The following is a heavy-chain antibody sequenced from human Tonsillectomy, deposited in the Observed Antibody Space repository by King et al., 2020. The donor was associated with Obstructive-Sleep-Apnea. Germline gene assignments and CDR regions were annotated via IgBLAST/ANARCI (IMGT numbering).Heavy chain of an antibody. CDR1: GFTFSSYW. CDR2: IKQDGSEK. D-gene: IGHD3-22*01. Sequence: MQLVQSGGGLVQPGGSLRLSCAASGFTFSSYWMSWVRQAPGKGLEWVANIKQDGSEKYYVDSVKGRFTISRDNAKNSLYLQMNSLRAEDTAVYYCARGPYYDTSGFDYWGQGTLVTVSS. J-gene: IGHJ4*02. CDR3: ARGPYYDTSGFDY. V-gene: IGHV3-7*03.